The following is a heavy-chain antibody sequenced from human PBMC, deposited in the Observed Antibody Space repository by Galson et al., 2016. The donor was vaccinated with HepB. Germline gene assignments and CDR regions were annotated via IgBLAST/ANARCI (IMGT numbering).Heavy chain of an antibody. V-gene: IGHV3-21*01. CDR2: IIDSSSEI. J-gene: IGHJ6*04. CDR1: GFTFSSYS. D-gene: IGHD2-2*01. Sequence: SLRLSCAASGFTFSSYSMDWVRQAPGKGLEWVAYIIDSSSEIHYADSVKGRFTISRDNAKNSLYLQMKSLSAEDTAVYYCARELLGYCTSTTCSQTGGMDVSGKGTQVTVSS. CDR3: ARELLGYCTSTTCSQTGGMDV.